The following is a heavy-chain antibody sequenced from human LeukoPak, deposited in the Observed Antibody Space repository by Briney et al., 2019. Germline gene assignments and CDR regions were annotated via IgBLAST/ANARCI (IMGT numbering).Heavy chain of an antibody. D-gene: IGHD3-10*01. Sequence: GGCLRLSCAASGFTFSTHSMSWVRQAPGKGLEWVSAISGNGASTYYADSVKGRFTISRDNSKNTLYLQMYSLRAEDAAVYYCARVAGEFRDYWGQGTLVTVSS. V-gene: IGHV3-23*01. CDR3: ARVAGEFRDY. CDR1: GFTFSTHS. J-gene: IGHJ4*02. CDR2: ISGNGAST.